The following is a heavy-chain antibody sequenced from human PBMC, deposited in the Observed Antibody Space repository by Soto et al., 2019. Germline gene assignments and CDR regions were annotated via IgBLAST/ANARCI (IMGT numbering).Heavy chain of an antibody. D-gene: IGHD3-16*01. CDR1: GGSISSGGYY. CDR3: ERDLARCGMDG. J-gene: IGHJ6*02. V-gene: IGHV4-31*03. CDR2: IYYSGST. Sequence: SETLSLTCTVSGGSISSGGYYWSWIRQHPGKGLEWIGYIYYSGSTYYNPSLKSRVTISVDTSKNQFSLKLSSLTAADTAVYYCERDLARCGMDGWGQGTTVTVSS.